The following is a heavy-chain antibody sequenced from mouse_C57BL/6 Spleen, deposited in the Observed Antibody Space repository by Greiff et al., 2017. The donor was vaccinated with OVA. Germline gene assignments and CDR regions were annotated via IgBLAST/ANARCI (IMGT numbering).Heavy chain of an antibody. V-gene: IGHV1-15*01. D-gene: IGHD1-2*01. CDR2: IDPETGGT. Sequence: QVQLKESGAELVRPGASVTLSCKASGYTFTDYEMHWVKQTPVHGLEWIGAIDPETGGTAYNQTFKGKAILTADKSSSTAYMELRSLTSEDSAVYYCTRCITTASFAYWGQGTLVTVSA. CDR1: GYTFTDYE. J-gene: IGHJ3*01. CDR3: TRCITTASFAY.